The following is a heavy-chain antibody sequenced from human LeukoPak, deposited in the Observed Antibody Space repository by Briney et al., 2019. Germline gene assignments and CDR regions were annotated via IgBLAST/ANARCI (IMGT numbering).Heavy chain of an antibody. Sequence: GGSLRLSCAASGFTFSDYYMSWIRQAPGKGLEWVSCISRSGTTTYYADSVKGRFTISRDNSKNTVYLQMSSLRAEDTAVYYCARVRVTGYSNFAYWGQGTLVTVSS. J-gene: IGHJ4*02. CDR2: ISRSGTTT. CDR1: GFTFSDYY. V-gene: IGHV3-11*01. D-gene: IGHD3-9*01. CDR3: ARVRVTGYSNFAY.